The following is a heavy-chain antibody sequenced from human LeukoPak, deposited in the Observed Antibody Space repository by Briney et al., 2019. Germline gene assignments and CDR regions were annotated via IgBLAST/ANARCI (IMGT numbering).Heavy chain of an antibody. CDR3: ARDITMVRGVPNWFDP. Sequence: GASVKVSCKASGYTFTGYYMHWVRQAPGQGLEWMGWINPNSGGTNYAQKFQGRVTMTRDTSISTAYMELSRLRSDDTAVYYCARDITMVRGVPNWFDPWGQGTLVTVSS. CDR2: INPNSGGT. V-gene: IGHV1-2*02. J-gene: IGHJ5*02. CDR1: GYTFTGYY. D-gene: IGHD3-10*01.